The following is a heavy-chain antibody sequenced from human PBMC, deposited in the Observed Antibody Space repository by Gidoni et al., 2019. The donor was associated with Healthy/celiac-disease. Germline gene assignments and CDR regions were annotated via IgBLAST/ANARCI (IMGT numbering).Heavy chain of an antibody. J-gene: IGHJ6*02. V-gene: IGHV4-34*01. Sequence: QVQLQRWGAGLLKPSETLSLTCAVYGGSFSGYYWSWIRQPPGKGLEWIGEINHSGSTNYNPSLKSRVTISVDTSKNQFSLKLSSVTAADTAVYYCARGRVVAALYYYYYYGMDVWGQGTTVTVSS. CDR1: GGSFSGYY. D-gene: IGHD2-15*01. CDR2: INHSGST. CDR3: ARGRVVAALYYYYYYGMDV.